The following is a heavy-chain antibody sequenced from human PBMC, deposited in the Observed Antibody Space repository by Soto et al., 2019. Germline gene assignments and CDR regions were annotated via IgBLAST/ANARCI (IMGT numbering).Heavy chain of an antibody. V-gene: IGHV4-39*01. CDR3: ARARGQLHRNAFQI. Sequence: QLQLQESGPGLVKPSETLSLTCTVSGDSISSSNYYWGWIRQPPGKGMEWIGSVHYTENTYYNPSLVRRVTISFATPQIQISLHLTSVTAADTSIYYCARARGQLHRNAFQIWGQGTMVTVSS. J-gene: IGHJ3*02. CDR1: GDSISSSNYY. CDR2: VHYTENT. D-gene: IGHD2-2*01.